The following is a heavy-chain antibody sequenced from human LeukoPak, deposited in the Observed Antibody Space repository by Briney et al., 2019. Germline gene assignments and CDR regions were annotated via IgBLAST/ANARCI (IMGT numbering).Heavy chain of an antibody. Sequence: ASVKVSCKVSGYTLTELSMHWVRQAPGQGLEWMGRIIPILGIANYAQKFQGRVTITADKSTSTAYMELSSLRSEDTAVYYCARDGYSSSWNMENWFDPWGQGTLVTVSS. CDR3: ARDGYSSSWNMENWFDP. J-gene: IGHJ5*02. V-gene: IGHV1-69*04. CDR1: GYTLTELS. D-gene: IGHD6-13*01. CDR2: IIPILGIA.